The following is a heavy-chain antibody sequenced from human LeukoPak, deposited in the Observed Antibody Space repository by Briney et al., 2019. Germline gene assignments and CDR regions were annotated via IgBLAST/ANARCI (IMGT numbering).Heavy chain of an antibody. J-gene: IGHJ6*03. V-gene: IGHV1-8*01. CDR1: GYTFTSYD. Sequence: ASVKVSCKASGYTFTSYDINWVRQATGQGLEWMGWMNPNSGNTGYAQKFQGRVTMTRNTSISTAYMELSSLRSEDTVVYYCARGLFYPRFWPYYYYYYMDVWGKGTTVTVSS. D-gene: IGHD3-3*01. CDR2: MNPNSGNT. CDR3: ARGLFYPRFWPYYYYYYMDV.